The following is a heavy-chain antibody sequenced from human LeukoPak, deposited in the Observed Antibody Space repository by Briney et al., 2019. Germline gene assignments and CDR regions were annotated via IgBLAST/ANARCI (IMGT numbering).Heavy chain of an antibody. CDR1: GFTFSSYS. CDR2: ISSSRSYI. D-gene: IGHD4-17*01. J-gene: IGHJ4*02. CDR3: ARGGLRQNYFDY. V-gene: IGHV3-21*01. Sequence: GGSLRLSCAASGFTFSSYSMNWVRQAPGKGLEWVSSISSSRSYIYYADSVKGRFTISRDNAKNSLYLQMNSLRAEDTAVYYCARGGLRQNYFDYWGQGTLVTVSS.